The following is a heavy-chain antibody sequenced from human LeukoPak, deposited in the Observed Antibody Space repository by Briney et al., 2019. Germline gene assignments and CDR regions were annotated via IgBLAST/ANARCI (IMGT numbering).Heavy chain of an antibody. J-gene: IGHJ6*03. Sequence: GRSLRLSCASSGLTLSSYSTSWVRQAPTGALEWVSVLSSSGGSTYYTDSVKSRFTISRDNSKNTLYLLMTSLGAEDTVVYYCAKRGRQQLSSYMDVWGKGTTVTVSS. D-gene: IGHD6-13*01. CDR3: AKRGRQQLSSYMDV. CDR2: LSSSGGST. CDR1: GLTLSSYS. V-gene: IGHV3-23*01.